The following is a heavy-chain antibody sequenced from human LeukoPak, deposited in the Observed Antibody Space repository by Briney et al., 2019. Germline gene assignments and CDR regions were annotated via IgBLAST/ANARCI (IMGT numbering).Heavy chain of an antibody. CDR3: ARSVDTAMVTIAFDI. J-gene: IGHJ3*02. V-gene: IGHV4-59*01. CDR1: GGSISSYY. CDR2: IYYSGST. Sequence: SETLSLTCTVSGGSISSYYWSWIRQPPGKGLEWIGYIYYSGSTNHNPSLKSRVTISVDTSKNQFSLKLSSVTAADTAVYYCARSVDTAMVTIAFDIWGQGTMVTVSS. D-gene: IGHD5-18*01.